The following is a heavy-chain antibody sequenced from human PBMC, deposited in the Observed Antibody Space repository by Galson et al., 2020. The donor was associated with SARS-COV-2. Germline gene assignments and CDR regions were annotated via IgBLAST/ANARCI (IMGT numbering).Heavy chain of an antibody. CDR3: ARLFGSGSGYYYGMDV. V-gene: IGHV1-2*02. CDR2: INPNSGGT. D-gene: IGHD3-10*01. CDR1: GYTFTGYY. J-gene: IGHJ6*02. Sequence: ASVKVSCKASGYTFTGYYMHWVRQAPGQGLEWMGWINPNSGGTNYAQKFQGRVTMTRDTSISTAYMELSRLRSDDTAVYYCARLFGSGSGYYYGMDVWGQRTTVTVSS.